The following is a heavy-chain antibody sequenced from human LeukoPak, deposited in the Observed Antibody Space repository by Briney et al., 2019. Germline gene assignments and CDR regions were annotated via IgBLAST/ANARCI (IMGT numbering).Heavy chain of an antibody. V-gene: IGHV4-34*01. CDR2: INHSGST. J-gene: IGHJ3*02. D-gene: IGHD3-22*01. CDR3: ARLRHYYDSSGFDAFDI. CDR1: GGSFSGYY. Sequence: SETLSLTCAVYGGSFSGYYWSWIRQPPGKGLEWIGEINHSGSTNYNPSLKSRVTISVDTSKNQFSLKLSSVTAADTAVYYCARLRHYYDSSGFDAFDIWGQGTMVTVSS.